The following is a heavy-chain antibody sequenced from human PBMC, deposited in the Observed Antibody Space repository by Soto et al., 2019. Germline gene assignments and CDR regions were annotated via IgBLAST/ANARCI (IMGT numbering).Heavy chain of an antibody. CDR3: ARDLEFRDGNISHLDY. CDR1: GGTFRNHV. Sequence: ASVKVSCKASGGTFRNHVFNWVRQAPGQGLEWMGGIIPIIGTPNYAQKFQGRVTITADASMNTVYLDVSSLRSQDTAVYYCARDLEFRDGNISHLDYWGQGTLVTVSS. CDR2: IIPIIGTP. D-gene: IGHD3-10*01. J-gene: IGHJ4*02. V-gene: IGHV1-69*13.